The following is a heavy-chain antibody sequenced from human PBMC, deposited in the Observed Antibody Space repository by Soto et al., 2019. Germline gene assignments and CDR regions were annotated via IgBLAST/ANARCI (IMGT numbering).Heavy chain of an antibody. D-gene: IGHD6-19*01. CDR1: VFTFSSYE. J-gene: IGHJ6*02. V-gene: IGHV3-48*03. CDR3: ARDPPYSSGWSPSNYYYGMDV. Sequence: GGTLRLSCAASVFTFSSYEMNWVREAPGKGLEWVSYISSSGSTIYYADSVKGRFTISRDNAKNSLYLQMNSLRAEDTAVYYCARDPPYSSGWSPSNYYYGMDVWGQGTTVTVSS. CDR2: ISSSGSTI.